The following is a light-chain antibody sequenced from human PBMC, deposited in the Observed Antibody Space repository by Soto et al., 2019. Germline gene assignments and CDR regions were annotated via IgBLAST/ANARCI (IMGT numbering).Light chain of an antibody. CDR1: QSISTH. Sequence: DMHMTQSPSSLSAAVGDRVSITFRASQSISTHLSWYQQKPGKAPKLLIYAASTLQSGVPSRFSGSGSGTDFTLTISCLQSEDFATYYCQQYYSYPRTFGQGTKVDIK. J-gene: IGKJ1*01. CDR2: AAS. CDR3: QQYYSYPRT. V-gene: IGKV1-39*01.